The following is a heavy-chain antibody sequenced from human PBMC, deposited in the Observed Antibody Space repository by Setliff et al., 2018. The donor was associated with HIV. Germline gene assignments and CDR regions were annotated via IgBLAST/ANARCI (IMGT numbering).Heavy chain of an antibody. CDR1: GYTFTSYY. Sequence: ASVKVSCKASGYTFTSYYMHWVRQAPGQGLEWMGIINPSGGSTSYAQKFQGRVTITRDRSMSTAYMELSSLRSEDTAMYYCRVGHNDAFDIWGQGTMVTVS. V-gene: IGHV1-46*01. J-gene: IGHJ3*02. CDR2: INPSGGST. CDR3: RVGHNDAFDI. D-gene: IGHD1-1*01.